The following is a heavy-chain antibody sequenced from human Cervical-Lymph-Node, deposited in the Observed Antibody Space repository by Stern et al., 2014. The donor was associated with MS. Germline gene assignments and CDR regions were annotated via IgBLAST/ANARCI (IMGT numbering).Heavy chain of an antibody. CDR1: GDTFTNFA. CDR3: ARGQSGYFYYYYGMAV. CDR2: IIPIFGTT. J-gene: IGHJ6*02. Sequence: VQLVESGAEVKKPGSSVKVSCKASGDTFTNFAISWVRQAPGQGLEWMGRIIPIFGTTDYAQKFQGRVTITADESTSTAYMELTSLRSEDTAVYYCARGQSGYFYYYYGMAVWGQGTTVTVSS. V-gene: IGHV1-69*01. D-gene: IGHD3-22*01.